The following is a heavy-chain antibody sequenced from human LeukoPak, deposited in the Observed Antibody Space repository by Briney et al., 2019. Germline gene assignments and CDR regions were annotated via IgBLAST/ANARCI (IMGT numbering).Heavy chain of an antibody. CDR1: GFTFSSYE. Sequence: GGSLRLSCAASGFTFSSYEMNWVRQAPGKGLEWVSYISSSGSTIYYADSVKGRFTISRDNSKNTLYLKMNSLRAEDTAVYYCAKDGDYATAGTFDYWGQGTLVTVSS. J-gene: IGHJ4*02. V-gene: IGHV3-48*03. CDR2: ISSSGSTI. CDR3: AKDGDYATAGTFDY. D-gene: IGHD4-17*01.